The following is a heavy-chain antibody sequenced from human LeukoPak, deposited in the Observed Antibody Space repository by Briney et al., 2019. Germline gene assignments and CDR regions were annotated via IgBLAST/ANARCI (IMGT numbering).Heavy chain of an antibody. Sequence: GGSVRLSCAASGFTFSKSNMNWLRQAPGKGLEWVSSISNSGLYTYYADSVKGRFTISRDNAKNSLFLQMNSLRVDDTAVYYCARDFPLTTISDFLPDYWGQGTLVTVSS. D-gene: IGHD1-1*01. J-gene: IGHJ4*02. V-gene: IGHV3-21*01. CDR1: GFTFSKSN. CDR2: ISNSGLYT. CDR3: ARDFPLTTISDFLPDY.